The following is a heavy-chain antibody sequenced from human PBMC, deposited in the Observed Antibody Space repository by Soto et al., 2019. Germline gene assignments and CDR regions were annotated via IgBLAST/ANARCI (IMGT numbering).Heavy chain of an antibody. Sequence: SETLSLTCTVSGDSVNNNDFYWAWIRQPPGKGLEWVVTIFYSGTTYHNPSLKGRVTASVDRSENQFSLKLTSVTASDTAVYYCARLDFRSGYYGGRFDPWGQGTLVTVSS. CDR3: ARLDFRSGYYGGRFDP. V-gene: IGHV4-39*01. J-gene: IGHJ5*02. CDR2: IFYSGTT. CDR1: GDSVNNNDFY. D-gene: IGHD3-3*01.